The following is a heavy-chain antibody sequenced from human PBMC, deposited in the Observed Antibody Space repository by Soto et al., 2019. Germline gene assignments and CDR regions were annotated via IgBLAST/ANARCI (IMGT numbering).Heavy chain of an antibody. D-gene: IGHD2-15*01. J-gene: IGHJ4*02. Sequence: EVQLVESGGGLVQPGGSLRLSCVASGFTFSDYWMTWVRQTPGNGLEWVAIIKRDGTEKYYVDSVKGRFTISRDNAKNLLLLQMNSLRVEDTAVYYCAREGRGPRNWGQRTLVTVSS. CDR3: AREGRGPRN. CDR1: GFTFSDYW. CDR2: IKRDGTEK. V-gene: IGHV3-7*01.